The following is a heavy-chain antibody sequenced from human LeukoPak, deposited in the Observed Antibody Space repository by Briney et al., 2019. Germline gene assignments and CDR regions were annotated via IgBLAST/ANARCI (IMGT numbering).Heavy chain of an antibody. D-gene: IGHD3-10*01. Sequence: PGGSLRLSCAAPGFTFSSYAMSWVRQAPGKGLEWVSAISGSGGSTYYADSVKGRFTISRDNSKNTLYLQMNSLRAEDTAVYYCAKEVVEYYYGSGSLDYWGQGTLVTVSS. CDR3: AKEVVEYYYGSGSLDY. J-gene: IGHJ4*02. CDR2: ISGSGGST. V-gene: IGHV3-23*01. CDR1: GFTFSSYA.